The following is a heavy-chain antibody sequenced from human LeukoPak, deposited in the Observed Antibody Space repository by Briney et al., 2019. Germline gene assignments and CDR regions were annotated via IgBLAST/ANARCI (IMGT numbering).Heavy chain of an antibody. Sequence: SETLSLTCIVSGGSISSYYRSWIRQPPGKGLEWIGYIYYSGSTNYNPSLKSRVSISVDTSKNQFSLNLNSVTAADTAVFYCARHGSGRSFDYWGQGTLVTVSS. V-gene: IGHV4-59*08. CDR3: ARHGSGRSFDY. J-gene: IGHJ4*02. CDR2: IYYSGST. D-gene: IGHD6-19*01. CDR1: GGSISSYY.